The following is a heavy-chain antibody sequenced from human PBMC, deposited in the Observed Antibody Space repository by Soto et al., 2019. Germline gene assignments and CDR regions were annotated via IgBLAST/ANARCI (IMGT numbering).Heavy chain of an antibody. CDR3: TSTFKEGYYYYYYGMDV. Sequence: GASVKVSCKASGYTFTSYAMHWVRQAPGQRLEWMGWINAGNGNTKYSQKFQGRVTITRDTSTSTAYMELSSLRSEDTAVYYCTSTFKEGYYYYYYGMDVWGQGTTVTVSS. V-gene: IGHV1-3*01. CDR2: INAGNGNT. CDR1: GYTFTSYA. D-gene: IGHD3-16*01. J-gene: IGHJ6*02.